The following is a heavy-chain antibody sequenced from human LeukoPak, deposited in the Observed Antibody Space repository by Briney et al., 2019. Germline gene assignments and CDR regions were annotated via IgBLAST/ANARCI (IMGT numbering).Heavy chain of an antibody. Sequence: ASVKVSCKASGYTFTSYYMHWARQAPGQGLEWMGIINPSGGSTSYAQKFQGRVTMTRDTSTSTVYMELSSLRSEDTAVYYCSAGGSPRLTVDYWGQGTLVTVSS. V-gene: IGHV1-46*01. CDR2: INPSGGST. CDR3: SAGGSPRLTVDY. J-gene: IGHJ4*02. D-gene: IGHD1-14*01. CDR1: GYTFTSYY.